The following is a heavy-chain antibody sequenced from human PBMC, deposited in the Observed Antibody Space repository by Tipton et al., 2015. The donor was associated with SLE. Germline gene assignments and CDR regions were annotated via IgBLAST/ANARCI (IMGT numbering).Heavy chain of an antibody. CDR1: GFTFSNAW. CDR2: IKSKTDGGTT. V-gene: IGHV3-15*01. D-gene: IGHD2-15*01. J-gene: IGHJ4*02. CDR3: TTAGSFVVVVAPDY. Sequence: YLRLSCAASGFTFSNAWMSWVRQAPGKGLEWVGRIKSKTDGGTTDYAAPVKGRFTISRDDSKNTLYLQMNSLKTEDTAVYYCTTAGSFVVVVAPDYWGQGTLFTVSS.